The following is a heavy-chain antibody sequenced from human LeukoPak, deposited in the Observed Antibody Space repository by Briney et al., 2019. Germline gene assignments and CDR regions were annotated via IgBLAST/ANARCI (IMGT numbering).Heavy chain of an antibody. D-gene: IGHD2-15*01. V-gene: IGHV3-48*01. CDR3: ARDLQGSYYYGMDV. CDR1: GFTFSRYS. Sequence: GGSLRLSCADSGFTFSRYSMNWARQAPGKGLEWVSYISSNSNTIYYADSVKGRFTISRDNGKSSLYLQMNSLRAEDTAVYYCARDLQGSYYYGMDVWGQGTTVIVSS. J-gene: IGHJ6*02. CDR2: ISSNSNTI.